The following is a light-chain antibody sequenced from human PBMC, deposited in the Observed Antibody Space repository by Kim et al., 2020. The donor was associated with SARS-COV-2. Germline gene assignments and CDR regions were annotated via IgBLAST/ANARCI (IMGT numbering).Light chain of an antibody. CDR1: SSDVGAYNY. CDR2: DVS. Sequence: GQSITLSCTGTSSDVGAYNYVSWYPQNTGKAPTLMIYDVSKRPSGVSNRFSGSKSGNTASLTVSGLQAEDEADYYCSSYTSSSTVVFGGGTQLTVL. CDR3: SSYTSSSTVV. V-gene: IGLV2-14*04. J-gene: IGLJ2*01.